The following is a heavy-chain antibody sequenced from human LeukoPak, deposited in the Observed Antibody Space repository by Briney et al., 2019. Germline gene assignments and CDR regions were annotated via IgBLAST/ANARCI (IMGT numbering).Heavy chain of an antibody. J-gene: IGHJ4*02. CDR1: GGTFSSYA. Sequence: GASVKVSCKASGGTFSSYAISWVRQAPGQGLEWMGIINPSGGSTSYAQKFQGRVTMTRDTSTSTVYMELSSLRSEDTAVYYCARGQEQQDGWDYWGQGTLVTVSS. D-gene: IGHD6-13*01. V-gene: IGHV1-46*01. CDR3: ARGQEQQDGWDY. CDR2: INPSGGST.